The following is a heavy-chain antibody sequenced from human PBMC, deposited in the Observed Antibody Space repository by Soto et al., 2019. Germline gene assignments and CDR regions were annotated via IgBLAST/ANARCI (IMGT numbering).Heavy chain of an antibody. CDR1: SGSISSYN. CDR3: ARENYYDLDY. V-gene: IGHV4-59*01. J-gene: IGHJ4*02. CDR2: INYSGST. D-gene: IGHD3-22*01. Sequence: SETLSLTSTVSSGSISSYNWNWVRQPPGKGLEWIGFINYSGSTHYNPSLKSRVTISLDTSKNQFSLKLNSVTAADTAVYYCARENYYDLDYSGQGTLATVSS.